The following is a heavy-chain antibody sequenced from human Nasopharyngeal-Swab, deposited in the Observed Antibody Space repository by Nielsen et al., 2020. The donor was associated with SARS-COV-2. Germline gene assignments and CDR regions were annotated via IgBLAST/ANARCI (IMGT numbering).Heavy chain of an antibody. D-gene: IGHD2-2*01. J-gene: IGHJ4*02. V-gene: IGHV3-21*01. Sequence: GESLTISCAASGFTFSDYTMNWVRQAPGQGLAWVSSISSSGSYMYYTDSVKGRFTMSRDNAKNSLYLQMNRLRAEDTAVYYCASDSRYWGQGTLVNVSS. CDR2: ISSSGSYM. CDR3: ASDSRY. CDR1: GFTFSDYT.